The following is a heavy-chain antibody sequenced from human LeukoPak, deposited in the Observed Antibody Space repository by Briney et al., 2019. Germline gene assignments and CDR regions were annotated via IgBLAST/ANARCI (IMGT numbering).Heavy chain of an antibody. CDR1: GGTFSSYA. CDR2: IIPIFGTA. CDR3: ARSGDQGHSSSWYRWFDP. J-gene: IGHJ5*02. Sequence: SVKVSCKASGGTFSSYAISWVRQAPGQGLDWMGGIIPIFGTANYAQKFQGRVTITADESTSTAYMELSSLRSEDTAVYYCARSGDQGHSSSWYRWFDPWGQGTLVAVSS. V-gene: IGHV1-69*13. D-gene: IGHD6-13*01.